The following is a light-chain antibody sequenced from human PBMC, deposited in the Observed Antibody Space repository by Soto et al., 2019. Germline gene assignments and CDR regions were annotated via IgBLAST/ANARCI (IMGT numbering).Light chain of an antibody. J-gene: IGLJ3*02. CDR2: GNN. CDR3: QSYDSSLSARV. Sequence: QSVLTQSPSVSGAPGQRVTISCTGSSSNIGAGYDVHWYQHLPGTAPKLLIYGNNNRPSGVPDRFSGSKSGTSGSLAITGLQAEDEADYYCQSYDSSLSARVFGGGTQLTVL. CDR1: SSNIGAGYD. V-gene: IGLV1-40*01.